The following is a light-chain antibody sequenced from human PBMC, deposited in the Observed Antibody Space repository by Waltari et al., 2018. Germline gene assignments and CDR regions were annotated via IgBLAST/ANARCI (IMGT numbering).Light chain of an antibody. CDR2: DVS. J-gene: IGLJ1*01. CDR3: SSYAGSNNV. Sequence: QSALTQPPSASGSPGQSVTISCTGTSSDVGGYNFVSWYQQHPGKVPKLMIYDVSKRPPGLPDRFAGSKSGNTASLTVSGLQAGDEADYYCSSYAGSNNVFGTGTKVTVL. CDR1: SSDVGGYNF. V-gene: IGLV2-8*01.